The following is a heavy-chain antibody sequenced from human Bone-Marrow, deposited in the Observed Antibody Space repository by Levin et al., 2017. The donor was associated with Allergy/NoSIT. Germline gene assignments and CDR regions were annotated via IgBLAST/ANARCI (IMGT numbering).Heavy chain of an antibody. D-gene: IGHD3-9*01. J-gene: IGHJ4*02. CDR2: ISVSSSTK. Sequence: LSLTCAASGFAFSDYSMNWVRPAPGKGLEWVSYISVSSSTKYYADSVLGRFTISRDNVKKSLFLQMNSLRAGDTAVYYCAGASDTLNYWGQGALVTVSS. V-gene: IGHV3-48*01. CDR3: AGASDTLNY. CDR1: GFAFSDYS.